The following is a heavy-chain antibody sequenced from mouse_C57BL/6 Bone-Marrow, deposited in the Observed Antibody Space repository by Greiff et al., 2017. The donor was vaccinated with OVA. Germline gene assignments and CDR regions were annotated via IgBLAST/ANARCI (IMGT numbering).Heavy chain of an antibody. D-gene: IGHD2-5*01. CDR3: AVIVTCNFDV. CDR2: ISSGGSYT. V-gene: IGHV5-6*01. J-gene: IGHJ1*03. Sequence: EVKLVESGGDLVKPGGSLKLSCAASGFTFSSYGMSWVRQTPDKRLEWVATISSGGSYTYYPDSVKGRFTISRDNAKNTLYLQMSSLKSEDTAMYYCAVIVTCNFDVWGTGTTVTVSS. CDR1: GFTFSSYG.